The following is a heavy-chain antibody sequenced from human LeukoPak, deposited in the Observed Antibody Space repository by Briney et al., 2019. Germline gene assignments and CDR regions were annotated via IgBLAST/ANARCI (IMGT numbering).Heavy chain of an antibody. Sequence: GGSLRLSCAASGFTFSSYIMHWVRQAPGKGLVWVSRIDDDGSTTTYAESVKGRFTISRDNAKNTLYLQMNSLRVEDTAVYYCARDRDGYNYWGQGTLVTASS. CDR1: GFTFSSYI. CDR2: IDDDGSTT. CDR3: ARDRDGYNY. J-gene: IGHJ4*02. D-gene: IGHD5-24*01. V-gene: IGHV3-74*01.